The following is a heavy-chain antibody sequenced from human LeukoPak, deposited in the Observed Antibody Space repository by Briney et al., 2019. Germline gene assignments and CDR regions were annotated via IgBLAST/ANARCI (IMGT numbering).Heavy chain of an antibody. Sequence: SETLSLTCAVYGGSFSGYYWSWIRQPPGKGLEWIGEINHSGSTNYNPSLKSRVTMSVDTSKNQFSLKLSSVTAADTAVYYCARVLYNIPMYFDYWGQGTLVTVSS. CDR1: GGSFSGYY. J-gene: IGHJ4*02. CDR2: INHSGST. D-gene: IGHD5-24*01. V-gene: IGHV4-34*01. CDR3: ARVLYNIPMYFDY.